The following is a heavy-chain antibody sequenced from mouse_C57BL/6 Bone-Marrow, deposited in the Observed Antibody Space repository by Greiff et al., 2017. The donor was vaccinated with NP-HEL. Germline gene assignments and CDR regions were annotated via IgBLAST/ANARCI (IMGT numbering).Heavy chain of an antibody. CDR2: IDPSDSYT. CDR3: ARDYDYDEGYYFDY. J-gene: IGHJ2*01. V-gene: IGHV1-69*01. CDR1: GYTFTSYW. D-gene: IGHD2-4*01. Sequence: VQLQQPGAELVMPGASVKLSCKASGYTFTSYWMHWVKQRPGQGLEWIGEIDPSDSYTNYNQKFKGKSTLTVDKSSSPAYMQLSSLTSEDSAVYYCARDYDYDEGYYFDYWGQGTTLTVSA.